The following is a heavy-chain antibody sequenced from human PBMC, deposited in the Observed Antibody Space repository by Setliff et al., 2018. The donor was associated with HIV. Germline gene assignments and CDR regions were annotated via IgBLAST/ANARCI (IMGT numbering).Heavy chain of an antibody. J-gene: IGHJ3*02. CDR2: IYTSGST. Sequence: SETLSLTCTVSGGSISSGRYYWSWIRQPAGKGLEWIGHIYTSGSTNYNPSLKSRVTISVDTSKNQFSLKLSSVTAADTAVYYCARSPRPVTPFDIWGQGTMVTVSS. V-gene: IGHV4-61*09. CDR3: ARSPRPVTPFDI. D-gene: IGHD4-17*01. CDR1: GGSISSGRYY.